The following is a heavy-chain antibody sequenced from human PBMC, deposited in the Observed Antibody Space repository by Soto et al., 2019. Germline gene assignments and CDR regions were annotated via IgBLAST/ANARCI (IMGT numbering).Heavy chain of an antibody. J-gene: IGHJ5*02. CDR2: IYYSGST. D-gene: IGHD6-6*01. V-gene: IGHV4-59*08. CDR3: ARQTFIGSSPKAAWFDP. Sequence: PSETLSLTCTVSGGSISSYYWSWIRQPPGKGLEWIGYIYYSGSTNYNPSLKSRVTISVDTSKNQFSLKLSSVTAADTAVYYCARQTFIGSSPKAAWFDPWGQGTLVTVSS. CDR1: GGSISSYY.